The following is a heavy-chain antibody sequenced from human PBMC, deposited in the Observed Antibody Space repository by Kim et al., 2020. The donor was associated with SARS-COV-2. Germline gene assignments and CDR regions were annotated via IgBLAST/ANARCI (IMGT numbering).Heavy chain of an antibody. CDR3: ARSSAYTLNWFDP. J-gene: IGHJ5*02. Sequence: SETLSLTCAVSGGSITSSYWWTWVRQPPGKGLEWIGEIYHSGDTNYNPSLKNRVSISVDKSKNQFSLRLSSVTAADTAVYYCARSSAYTLNWFDPWGQGTLVTVSS. V-gene: IGHV4-4*02. CDR2: IYHSGDT. CDR1: GGSITSSYW. D-gene: IGHD5-12*01.